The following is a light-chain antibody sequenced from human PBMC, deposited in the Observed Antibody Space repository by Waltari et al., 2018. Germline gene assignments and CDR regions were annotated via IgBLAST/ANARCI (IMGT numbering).Light chain of an antibody. J-gene: IGLJ2*01. CDR3: QSYDSSSRVV. CDR1: SSSIANNY. Sequence: NFMLTQPHPASESSGKTVTRSCTRSSSSIANNYVQWYQQRPGSAPTTVIFEDNQRPSGVPDRFSGSIDSSSNSASLTISALKTEDEANYYCQSYDSSSRVVFGGGTKLTVL. V-gene: IGLV6-57*03. CDR2: EDN.